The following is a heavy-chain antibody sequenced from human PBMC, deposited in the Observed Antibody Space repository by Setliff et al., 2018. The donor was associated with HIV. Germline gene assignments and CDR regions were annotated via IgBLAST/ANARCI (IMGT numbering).Heavy chain of an antibody. V-gene: IGHV1-3*01. Sequence: ASVKVSCKASGYTFTSYAMHWVRQAPGQRLEWLGWINAVNGNTEYSQKFQGRVTITRDTSASTAYMELSSLRSEDTAVYYCARPYSPYFLLMASDYFDYWGQGTLVTVSS. CDR2: INAVNGNT. D-gene: IGHD2-21*01. CDR3: ARPYSPYFLLMASDYFDY. CDR1: GYTFTSYA. J-gene: IGHJ4*02.